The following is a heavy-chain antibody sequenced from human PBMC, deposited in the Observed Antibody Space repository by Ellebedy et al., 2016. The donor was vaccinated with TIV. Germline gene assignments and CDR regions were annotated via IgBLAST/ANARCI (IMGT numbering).Heavy chain of an antibody. J-gene: IGHJ6*03. CDR3: AKEVADYSFSTPVHYYYMDV. CDR2: IGGSGRLT. V-gene: IGHV3-23*01. CDR1: GFSFSNFA. D-gene: IGHD4-11*01. Sequence: GGSLRLXXAASGFSFSNFAMSWVRQAPGEGLEWVSGIGGSGRLTYSADSVKGRFTISRDNSKNTLHLQMNSLRAEDTAVYYCAKEVADYSFSTPVHYYYMDVWGKGTTVTVSS.